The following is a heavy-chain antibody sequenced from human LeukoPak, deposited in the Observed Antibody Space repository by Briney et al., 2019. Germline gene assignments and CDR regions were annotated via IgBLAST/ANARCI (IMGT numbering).Heavy chain of an antibody. D-gene: IGHD6-13*01. J-gene: IGHJ4*02. CDR3: AKTVGYSNSGPNY. V-gene: IGHV3-23*01. CDR2: ISGSGAST. Sequence: PGGSLRLSCAASGFTFNSYAMTWVRQAPGKGLEWVSGISGSGASTYYADSVKGRFTISRDNSKNTLYRQMNSLRADDTAVYYCAKTVGYSNSGPNYWGQGTLVTVSS. CDR1: GFTFNSYA.